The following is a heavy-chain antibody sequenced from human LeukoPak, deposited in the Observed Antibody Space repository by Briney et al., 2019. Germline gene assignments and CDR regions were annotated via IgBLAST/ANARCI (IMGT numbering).Heavy chain of an antibody. CDR3: ATDRGWRTSGYYLYYFEY. CDR1: GFTFSNYA. J-gene: IGHJ4*02. D-gene: IGHD3-3*01. CDR2: IKHDGSEK. V-gene: IGHV3-7*01. Sequence: PGGSLRLSCAASGFTFSNYAMSWVRQAPGKGLEWVASIKHDGSEKYYVDSVRGRFTISRDNTKNLLYLQMSSLRAEDTAVYYCATDRGWRTSGYYLYYFEYWGQGTLVTFSS.